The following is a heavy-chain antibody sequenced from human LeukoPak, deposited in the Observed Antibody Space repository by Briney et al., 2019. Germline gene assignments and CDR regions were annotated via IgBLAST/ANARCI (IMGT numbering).Heavy chain of an antibody. CDR1: GYTFTSYD. V-gene: IGHV1-8*03. CDR3: ARGGTTVTTGDNWFDP. Sequence: ASVRVSCKASGYTFTSYDINWVRQATGQGLEWMGWMNPNSGNTGYAQKFQGRVTITRNTSMSTAYMELSSLRSEDTAVYYCARGGTTVTTGDNWFDPWGQGTLVTVSS. J-gene: IGHJ5*02. CDR2: MNPNSGNT. D-gene: IGHD4-11*01.